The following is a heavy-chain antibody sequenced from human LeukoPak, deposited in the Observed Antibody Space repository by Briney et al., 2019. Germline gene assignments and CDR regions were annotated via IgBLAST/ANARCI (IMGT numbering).Heavy chain of an antibody. J-gene: IGHJ5*02. D-gene: IGHD3-3*01. V-gene: IGHV4-34*01. Sequence: SETLSLTCAVYGGSFSGYYWSWIRQPPGKGLEWIGEINHSGSTNYNPSLKSRVTISVDTSKNQISLKLSSVTAADTAVYYCARGCPKRPNDFWSGYPSGWFDPWGQGTLVTVSS. CDR1: GGSFSGYY. CDR3: ARGCPKRPNDFWSGYPSGWFDP. CDR2: INHSGST.